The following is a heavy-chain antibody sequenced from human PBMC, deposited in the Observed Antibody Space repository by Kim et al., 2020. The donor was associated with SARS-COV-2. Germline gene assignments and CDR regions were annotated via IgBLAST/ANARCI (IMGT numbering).Heavy chain of an antibody. D-gene: IGHD6-19*01. J-gene: IGHJ6*03. Sequence: SETLSLTCAVYGGSFSGYYWSWIRQPPGKGLEWIGEINHSGSTNYNPSLKSRVTISVDTSKNQFSLKLSSVTAADTAVYYCARGTRQWLVRGPYYCYMDVWGKGTTVTVSS. CDR3: ARGTRQWLVRGPYYCYMDV. CDR2: INHSGST. V-gene: IGHV4-34*01. CDR1: GGSFSGYY.